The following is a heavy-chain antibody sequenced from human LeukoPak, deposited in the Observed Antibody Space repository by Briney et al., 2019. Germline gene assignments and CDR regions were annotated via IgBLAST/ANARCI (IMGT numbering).Heavy chain of an antibody. D-gene: IGHD1-1*01. J-gene: IGHJ5*02. V-gene: IGHV3-23*01. Sequence: GGSLRLSCAASGFTFSSYAMSWVRQAPGKGLEWVSAISGSGGSTYYADSVKGRFTISRDNSKSTLFLQMNSLRAEDTAVYYCAKPNWNPESDWFDPWGQGTLVTVSS. CDR2: ISGSGGST. CDR1: GFTFSSYA. CDR3: AKPNWNPESDWFDP.